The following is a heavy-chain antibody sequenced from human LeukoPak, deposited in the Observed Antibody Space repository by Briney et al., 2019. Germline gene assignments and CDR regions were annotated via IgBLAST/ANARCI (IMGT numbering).Heavy chain of an antibody. CDR2: ISYDGSNK. CDR1: GFTFSSYG. Sequence: GGSLRLSCAASGFTFSSYGMHWVRQAPGKGLEWVAVISYDGSNKYYADSVKGRFTISRDNSKNALYLQMNSLRAEDTAVYYCAKAWKWELLTYYDYWGQGTLVTVSS. J-gene: IGHJ4*02. D-gene: IGHD1-26*01. V-gene: IGHV3-30*18. CDR3: AKAWKWELLTYYDY.